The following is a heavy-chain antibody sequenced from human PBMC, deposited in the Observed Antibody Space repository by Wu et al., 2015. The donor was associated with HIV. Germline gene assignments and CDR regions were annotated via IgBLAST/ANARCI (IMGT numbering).Heavy chain of an antibody. J-gene: IGHJ6*02. Sequence: QVQLLQSGAEVKKPGSSVKVSCKTSGGTFSTYAISWVRQAPGQGLEWMGGINPLFGTAKFAQRFQDRITFTTDESKTTVYMELSSLRSEDTAVYYCARNTDSVATSLYSLGVWGQGTTVTVSS. CDR3: ARNTDSVATSLYSLGV. CDR2: INPLFGTA. V-gene: IGHV1-69*05. D-gene: IGHD5-12*01. CDR1: GGTFSTYA.